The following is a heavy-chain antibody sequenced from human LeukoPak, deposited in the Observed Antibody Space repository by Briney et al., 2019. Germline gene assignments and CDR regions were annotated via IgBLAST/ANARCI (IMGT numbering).Heavy chain of an antibody. D-gene: IGHD3-10*01. CDR3: AREGSITMVRGVINY. CDR2: ISAYNGNT. J-gene: IGHJ4*02. Sequence: ASVKVSCKASGYTFTSYGISWVRQAPGQGLEWMGWISAYNGNTNYAQKLQGRVTMTADTSTSTAYMGLRSLRSDDTAVYYCAREGSITMVRGVINYWGQGTLVTVSS. CDR1: GYTFTSYG. V-gene: IGHV1-18*01.